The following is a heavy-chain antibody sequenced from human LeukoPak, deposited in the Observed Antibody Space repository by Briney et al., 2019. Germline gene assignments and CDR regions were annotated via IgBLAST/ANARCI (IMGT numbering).Heavy chain of an antibody. D-gene: IGHD3-10*01. CDR3: VRDSGRELQQYYFDH. V-gene: IGHV1-18*01. CDR1: GYTFTSYS. J-gene: IGHJ4*02. CDR2: ISASNGNT. Sequence: ASVKVSCKASGYTFTSYSISWVRQAPGQGLEWMGWISASNGNTNYAQKFQDRVTTTIESSTRTVNMELRSLISDDTAFYYCVRDSGRELQQYYFDHWGQGTLVTVSS.